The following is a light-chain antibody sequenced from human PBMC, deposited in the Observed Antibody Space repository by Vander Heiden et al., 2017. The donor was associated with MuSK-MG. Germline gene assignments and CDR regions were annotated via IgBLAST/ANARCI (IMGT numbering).Light chain of an antibody. Sequence: DIVFTQSPATLSLSPGERATLSCRASQSVSSYLAWYQQKPGQAPRLLIYDASNRATGIPARFSGSGSGTDFTLTISSLEPEDFAVYYCQQRSNWQTFGPGTKVDIK. CDR1: QSVSSY. J-gene: IGKJ3*01. CDR3: QQRSNWQT. CDR2: DAS. V-gene: IGKV3-11*01.